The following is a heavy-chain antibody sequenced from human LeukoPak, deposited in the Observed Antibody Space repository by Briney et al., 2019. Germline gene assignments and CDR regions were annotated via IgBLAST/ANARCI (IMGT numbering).Heavy chain of an antibody. Sequence: KVSCKASGYTFTGYYMHWVRQAPGQGLEWMGWINPNSGGTNYAQKFQGRVTMTRDTSISTAYMELSRLGSDDTAVYYCARDSSSGYYYGMDVWGQGTTVTVSS. CDR1: GYTFTGYY. CDR2: INPNSGGT. D-gene: IGHD6-6*01. CDR3: ARDSSSGYYYGMDV. J-gene: IGHJ6*02. V-gene: IGHV1-2*02.